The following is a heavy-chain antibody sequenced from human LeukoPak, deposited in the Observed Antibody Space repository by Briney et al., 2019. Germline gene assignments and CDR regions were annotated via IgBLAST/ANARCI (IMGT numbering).Heavy chain of an antibody. D-gene: IGHD3-10*01. CDR2: INPSGGST. V-gene: IGHV1-46*01. Sequence: ASVKVSCKASGYTFTSYYMHWVRQAPGQGLGWMGIINPSGGSTSYAQKFQGRVTMTRDMSTSTVYMELSSLRSEDTAVYYCARSPRITMVRGVIQPYYYYYMDVWGKGTTVTVSS. CDR3: ARSPRITMVRGVIQPYYYYYMDV. CDR1: GYTFTSYY. J-gene: IGHJ6*03.